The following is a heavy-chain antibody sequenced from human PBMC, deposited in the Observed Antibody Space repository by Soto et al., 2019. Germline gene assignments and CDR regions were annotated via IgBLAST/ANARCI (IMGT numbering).Heavy chain of an antibody. CDR3: ARRVAYCGGDCYTNEYYFDY. V-gene: IGHV5-51*01. Sequence: PGESLKISCKGSGYSFTSYWIGWVRQMPGKGLEWMGIIYPGDSDTRYSPSFQGQVTTSADKSISTAYLQWSSLKASDTAMYYCARRVAYCGGDCYTNEYYFDYWGQGTLVTVSS. J-gene: IGHJ4*02. CDR2: IYPGDSDT. D-gene: IGHD2-21*02. CDR1: GYSFTSYW.